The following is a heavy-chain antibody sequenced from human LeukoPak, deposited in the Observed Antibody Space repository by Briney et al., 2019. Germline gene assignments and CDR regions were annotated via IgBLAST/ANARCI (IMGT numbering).Heavy chain of an antibody. J-gene: IGHJ4*02. CDR3: AKASAVAGSPDH. CDR2: ISGSGGSA. CDR1: GFTFSSYA. V-gene: IGHV3-23*01. Sequence: GGSLRLSCAVSGFTFSSYAMSWVRQAPGKGLEWVSAISGSGGSAYYADSVKGRFTISRDSSKNTLYMQMNSLRAEDTAVYYCAKASAVAGSPDHWGQGTLVTVSS. D-gene: IGHD6-19*01.